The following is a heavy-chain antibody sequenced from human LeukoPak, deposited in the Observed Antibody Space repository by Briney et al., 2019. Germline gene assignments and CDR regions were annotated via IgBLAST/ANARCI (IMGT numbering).Heavy chain of an antibody. CDR1: GFTFSSYG. D-gene: IGHD6-19*01. CDR2: ISYDGSNK. J-gene: IGHJ4*02. CDR3: ARGRSSDWFHRFNFDC. V-gene: IGHV3-30*03. Sequence: PGRSLRLSCAASGFTFSSYGMHWVRQAPGKGLEWVAVISYDGSNKYYADSVKGRFTISRDNSKNTLYLQMNSLRAEDTAVYYCARGRSSDWFHRFNFDCWGQGTLVTVSP.